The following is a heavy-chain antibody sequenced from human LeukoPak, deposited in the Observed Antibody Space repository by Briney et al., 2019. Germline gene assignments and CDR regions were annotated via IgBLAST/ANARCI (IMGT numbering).Heavy chain of an antibody. Sequence: PGGSLRLSCAASGFTFSSYRMNWVRQAPGKGLEWVSSISSSSSYIYYADSVKGRFTISRDNAKNSLYLQMNSLRAEDTAVYYCAKDITYDSSGYSLDYWGQGTLVTVSS. V-gene: IGHV3-21*01. CDR1: GFTFSSYR. J-gene: IGHJ4*02. CDR3: AKDITYDSSGYSLDY. D-gene: IGHD3-22*01. CDR2: ISSSSSYI.